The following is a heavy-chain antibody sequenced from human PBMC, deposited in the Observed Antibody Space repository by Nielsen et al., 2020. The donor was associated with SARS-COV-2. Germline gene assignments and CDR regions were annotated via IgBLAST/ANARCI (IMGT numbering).Heavy chain of an antibody. CDR3: AKVHYSSGSY. CDR2: ISWNSGSI. Sequence: GGSLRLSCAASGFTFDDYAMHWVRQAPGKGLEWVSGISWNSGSIGYADSVKGRFTISRDNAKNSLYLQMNSLRAEDTALYYCAKVHYSSGSYWGQGTLVTVSS. J-gene: IGHJ4*02. D-gene: IGHD6-19*01. CDR1: GFTFDDYA. V-gene: IGHV3-9*01.